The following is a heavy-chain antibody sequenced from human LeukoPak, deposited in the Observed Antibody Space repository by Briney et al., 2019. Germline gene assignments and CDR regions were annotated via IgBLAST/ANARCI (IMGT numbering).Heavy chain of an antibody. CDR1: GFTFSSYS. CDR2: ISSSSSYI. V-gene: IGHV3-21*01. Sequence: GGSLRLSCAASGFTFSSYSMNWVRQAPGKGLEWFSSISSSSSYIYYADSVKGRFTISRDNAKNSLYLQMNSLRAEDTAVYYCARDSRQWLVDWYFDLWGRGTLVTVSS. CDR3: ARDSRQWLVDWYFDL. J-gene: IGHJ2*01. D-gene: IGHD6-19*01.